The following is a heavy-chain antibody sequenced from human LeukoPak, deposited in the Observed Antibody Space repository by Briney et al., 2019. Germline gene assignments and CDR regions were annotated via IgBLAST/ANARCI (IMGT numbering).Heavy chain of an antibody. Sequence: SETLSLTCTVSGGSISSSSYYWGWIRQPPGKGLEWIGSIYYSGSTYYNPSLKSRVTISVDTSKNQFSLKLSSVTAADTAVYYCARDPASATAQGAFDIWGQGTMVTVSS. D-gene: IGHD1-26*01. CDR2: IYYSGST. J-gene: IGHJ3*02. CDR3: ARDPASATAQGAFDI. V-gene: IGHV4-39*07. CDR1: GGSISSSSYY.